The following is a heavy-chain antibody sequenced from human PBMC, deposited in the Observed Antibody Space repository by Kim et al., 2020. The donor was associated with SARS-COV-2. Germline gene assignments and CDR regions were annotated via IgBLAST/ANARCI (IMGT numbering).Heavy chain of an antibody. CDR1: GFTFSSYS. J-gene: IGHJ4*02. CDR2: ISSSSSYI. V-gene: IGHV3-21*01. Sequence: GGSLRLSCAASGFTFSSYSMNWVRQAPGKGLEWVSSISSSSSYIYYADSVKGRFTISRDNAKNSLYLQMNSLRAEDTAVYYCARCRDDSSGYYYADCFDYWGQGTLVTVSS. CDR3: ARCRDDSSGYYYADCFDY. D-gene: IGHD3-22*01.